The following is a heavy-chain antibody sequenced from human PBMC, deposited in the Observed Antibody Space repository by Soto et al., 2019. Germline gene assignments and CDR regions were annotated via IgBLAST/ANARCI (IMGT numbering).Heavy chain of an antibody. CDR3: ARGQEVWWNAGPLGLHGLDV. CDR1: RYTFISYD. Sequence: QVQLVQSGAEVKKSGASVKVSCKASRYTFISYDINWVRQATGQGLEWMGWMNPNSGNTGYAQKFQGRITMTRNTSTNTAYMELSSLRYEDTAVYYCARGQEVWWNAGPLGLHGLDVWGQGTTVTVSS. CDR2: MNPNSGNT. V-gene: IGHV1-8*01. D-gene: IGHD3-16*01. J-gene: IGHJ6*02.